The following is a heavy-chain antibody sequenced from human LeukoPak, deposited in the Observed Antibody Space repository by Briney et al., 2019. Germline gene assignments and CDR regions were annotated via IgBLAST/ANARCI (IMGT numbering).Heavy chain of an antibody. J-gene: IGHJ4*02. CDR1: GYTFTSYG. CDR3: ATYCGGDCYSDY. CDR2: ISAYNGNT. D-gene: IGHD2-21*02. V-gene: IGHV1-18*01. Sequence: ASVTVSCKASGYTFTSYGISWVRQAPGQGLEWMGWISAYNGNTNYEQKLQGRVTMTTDTSTSTAYMELRSLRSDDTAVYYCATYCGGDCYSDYWGQGTLVTVSS.